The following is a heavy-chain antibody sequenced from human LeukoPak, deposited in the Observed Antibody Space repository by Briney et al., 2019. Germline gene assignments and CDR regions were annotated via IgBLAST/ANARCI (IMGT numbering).Heavy chain of an antibody. CDR1: GFTFSSYD. J-gene: IGHJ6*02. D-gene: IGHD3-22*01. CDR3: ARGDSSGYPPYYYYGMDV. CDR2: IGTAGDT. Sequence: GSLRLSCAASGFTFSSYDMHWVRQAPGKGLEWVSAIGTAGDTYYPRSVKGRFTISRENAKNSLYLQMNSLRAGDTAVYYCARGDSSGYPPYYYYGMDVWGQGTKVSVCS. V-gene: IGHV3-13*01.